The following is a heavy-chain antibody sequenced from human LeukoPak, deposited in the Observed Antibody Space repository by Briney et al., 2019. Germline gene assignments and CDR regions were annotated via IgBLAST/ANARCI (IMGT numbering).Heavy chain of an antibody. J-gene: IGHJ6*03. V-gene: IGHV3-30-3*01. CDR2: ISYDGSNK. Sequence: PGRSLRLSCAASGFTFSSYAMHWVRQAPGKGLEWVAVISYDGSNKYYADSEKGRFTISRDNSKNTLYLQMNSPRAEDTAVYYCARGTTWISPDWYMDVWGEGTTVTVSS. CDR1: GFTFSSYA. D-gene: IGHD1-7*01. CDR3: ARGTTWISPDWYMDV.